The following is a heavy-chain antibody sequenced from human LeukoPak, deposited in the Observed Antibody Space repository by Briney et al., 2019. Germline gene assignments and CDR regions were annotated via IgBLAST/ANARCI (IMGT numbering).Heavy chain of an antibody. CDR2: IYYSGST. CDR3: ARGYGDYGPWWIDY. CDR1: GGSISSGGYY. Sequence: SQTLSLTCTVSGGSISSGGYYWSWIRHHPGKGLEWIGYIYYSGSTYYNPSLKSRVTISVDTSKNQFSLKLSSVTAAGTAVYYCARGYGDYGPWWIDYWGQGTLVTVSS. J-gene: IGHJ4*02. D-gene: IGHD4-17*01. V-gene: IGHV4-31*03.